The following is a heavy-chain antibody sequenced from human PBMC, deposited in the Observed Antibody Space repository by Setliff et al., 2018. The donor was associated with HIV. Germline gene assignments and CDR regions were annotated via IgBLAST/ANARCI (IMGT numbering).Heavy chain of an antibody. J-gene: IGHJ4*02. CDR3: ARATPSVGYISEH. Sequence: PSETLSLTCAVSGVSISAYFWSWIRQSPEKGLEWIGYIDNSGNTNYSPSLKSRITISRDTSKNQFSLKLNSVTAADADVYYCARATPSVGYISEHWGQGTLVTVSS. V-gene: IGHV4-59*01. CDR2: IDNSGNT. CDR1: GVSISAYF. D-gene: IGHD5-12*01.